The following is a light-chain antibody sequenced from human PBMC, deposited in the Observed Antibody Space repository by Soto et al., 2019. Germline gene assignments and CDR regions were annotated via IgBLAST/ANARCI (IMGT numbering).Light chain of an antibody. CDR1: SSKIGNNY. CDR3: ATWDRSLSVGV. V-gene: IGLV1-51*01. J-gene: IGLJ2*01. CDR2: DND. Sequence: QSVLTQPPSVSAAPGQKVTISWSGSSSKIGNNYVFWYQQLPGTAAKLLIYDNDKRPSGIPDRFSGSKSGTSATLGITGLQAGDEADYYCATWDRSLSVGVFGGGTKVTVL.